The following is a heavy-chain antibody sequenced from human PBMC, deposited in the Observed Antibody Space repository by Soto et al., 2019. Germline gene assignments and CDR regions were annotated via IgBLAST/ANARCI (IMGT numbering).Heavy chain of an antibody. Sequence: PSETLSLTCTFSVYSMISYDCSLILQPPGKGLEWIGYIYYSGSTTYNPSLRSRVTMSVDTSKNQFSLRLSSVTAADTAVYYCARAKSNYQKFDQWGQGSKVTVSS. V-gene: IGHV4-59*01. D-gene: IGHD4-4*01. CDR2: IYYSGST. J-gene: IGHJ4*02. CDR1: VYSMISYD. CDR3: ARAKSNYQKFDQ.